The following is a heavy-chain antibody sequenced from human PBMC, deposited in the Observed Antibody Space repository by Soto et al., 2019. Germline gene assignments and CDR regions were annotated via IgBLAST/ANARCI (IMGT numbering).Heavy chain of an antibody. J-gene: IGHJ5*02. D-gene: IGHD3-22*01. CDR1: GGIFSNFA. Sequence: HAQLVQSGAELRRPGSSVKVSCKASGGIFSNFAFSWVRQAPGQGLGWMGTIVPVYGAAHYAHQFQGRVTITADESTTTTFMEMSGLRSEDTAVYYCAKDGGGYPWGQGTLVTVSS. V-gene: IGHV1-69*18. CDR3: AKDGGGYP. CDR2: IVPVYGAA.